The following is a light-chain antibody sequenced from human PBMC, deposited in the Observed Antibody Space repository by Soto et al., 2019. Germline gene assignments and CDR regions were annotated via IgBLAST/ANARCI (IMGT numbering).Light chain of an antibody. CDR1: SSDVGGYNY. CDR3: SSYTSSSTRV. Sequence: SVLTRPASVSGSPVQSITISCTGTSSDVGGYNYVSWYQQHPGKAPKLMIYDVSNRPSGVSNRFSGSKSGNTASLTISGLQAEDEADYYCSSYTSSSTRVFGTGTKVTVL. V-gene: IGLV2-14*01. CDR2: DVS. J-gene: IGLJ1*01.